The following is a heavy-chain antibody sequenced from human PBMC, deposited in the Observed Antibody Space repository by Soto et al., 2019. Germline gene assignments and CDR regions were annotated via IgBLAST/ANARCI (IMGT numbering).Heavy chain of an antibody. CDR1: GYSFTAYS. V-gene: IGHV1-2*02. CDR2: VNTNNGDT. Sequence: QVQLVQSGAEVKEPGASVKVSCKASGYSFTAYSLYWVRQAPGQGLEWMGWVNTNNGDTSYAQNIQDRVTMTRDTAISTAYMELTGLTSDDTAVYYCARPTLAREHVYWGQGTLVTVSS. CDR3: ARPTLAREHVY. D-gene: IGHD6-6*01. J-gene: IGHJ4*02.